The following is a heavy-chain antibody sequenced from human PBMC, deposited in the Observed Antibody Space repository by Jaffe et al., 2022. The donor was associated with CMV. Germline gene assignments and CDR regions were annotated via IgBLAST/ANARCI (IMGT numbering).Heavy chain of an antibody. CDR3: TRSVVISGPGQYFNF. CDR1: GFTFEEYA. V-gene: IGHV3-9*01. CDR2: IGWSSGNI. J-gene: IGHJ4*02. D-gene: IGHD2-21*01. Sequence: EVQLVESGGGLVQPGRSLRVSCVGTGFTFEEYAMHWVRQAPGKGLEWVSGIGWSSGNIGYADSVKGRFTISRDNAKNSLYLQMNSLRTEDTALYFCTRSVVISGPGQYFNFWGQGTLVTVSS.